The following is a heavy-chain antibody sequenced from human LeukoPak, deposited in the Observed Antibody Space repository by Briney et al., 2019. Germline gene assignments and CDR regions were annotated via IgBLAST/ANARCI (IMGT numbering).Heavy chain of an antibody. CDR2: ISSSSSYI. CDR1: GFTFSSYS. Sequence: PGGSLRLSRAASGFTFSSYSMNWVRQAPGKGLEWVSSISSSSSYIYYADSVKGRFTISRDNAKNSLYLQMNSLRAEDTAVYYCARDRDSYYDSSGYYYEAYWGQGTLVTVSS. V-gene: IGHV3-21*01. D-gene: IGHD3-22*01. J-gene: IGHJ4*02. CDR3: ARDRDSYYDSSGYYYEAY.